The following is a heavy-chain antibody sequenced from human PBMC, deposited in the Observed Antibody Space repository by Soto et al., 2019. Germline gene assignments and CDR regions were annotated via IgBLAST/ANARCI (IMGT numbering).Heavy chain of an antibody. D-gene: IGHD6-13*01. CDR3: AKQSSQDAFDI. CDR1: GFTFDDYA. V-gene: IGHV3-9*01. Sequence: EVQLVESGGGLVQPGRSLRLSCAASGFTFDDYAMHWVRQAPGKGLEWVSGISWNSGSIGYADSVKGRFTISRDNAKNSLYLQMNSLRAEDTALYYCAKQSSQDAFDIWGQGTMVTVSS. J-gene: IGHJ3*02. CDR2: ISWNSGSI.